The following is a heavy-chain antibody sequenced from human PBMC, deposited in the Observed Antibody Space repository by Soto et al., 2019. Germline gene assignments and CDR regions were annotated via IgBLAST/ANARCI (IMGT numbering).Heavy chain of an antibody. CDR3: AKHKVTYYDFWSGQRWFDT. CDR2: ISNDGNEK. Sequence: GSLRLSCAASGFTFSIHGMHWVRQTPGKGLEWVAVISNDGNEKYYVESVEGRFSISRDNSKSIVYLQMNNVRIEDTAKYYCAKHKVTYYDFWSGQRWFDTWGQGTQVTVSS. J-gene: IGHJ5*02. CDR1: GFTFSIHG. D-gene: IGHD3-3*01. V-gene: IGHV3-30*18.